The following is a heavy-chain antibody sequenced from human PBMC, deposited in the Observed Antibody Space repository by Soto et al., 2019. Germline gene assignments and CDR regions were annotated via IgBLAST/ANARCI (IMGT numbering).Heavy chain of an antibody. V-gene: IGHV3-23*01. CDR1: GLTFSSHA. J-gene: IGHJ4*02. CDR2: ISASGGET. Sequence: PGGSLRLSCAASGLTFSSHAMIWVRQALGKGLEWVSSISASGGETYYTDSVKGRFTVSRDDSQNTLYLQMNSLRVEDTAVYYCAKRAGYDVDYWGQGSLVTVSS. CDR3: AKRAGYDVDY. D-gene: IGHD5-12*01.